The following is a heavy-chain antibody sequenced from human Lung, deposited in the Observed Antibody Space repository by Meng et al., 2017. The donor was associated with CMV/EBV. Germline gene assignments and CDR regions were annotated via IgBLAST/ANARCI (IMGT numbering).Heavy chain of an antibody. D-gene: IGHD1-26*01. V-gene: IGHV3-23*05. CDR1: GFTFDGYA. CDR3: ARLLVGALDTHAFDI. Sequence: GEXXTISCVASGFTFDGYAMSWVRQAPGKGLEWVSVIYGSGRSSSSADSVKGRFSISRDNSKNTLSLQMSSLRADDTAVYYCARLLVGALDTHAFDIWGRGXLVTVSS. J-gene: IGHJ3*02. CDR2: IYGSGRSS.